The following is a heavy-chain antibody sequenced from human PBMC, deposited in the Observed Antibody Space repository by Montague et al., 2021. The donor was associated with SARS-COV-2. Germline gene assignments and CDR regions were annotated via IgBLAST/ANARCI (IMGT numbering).Heavy chain of an antibody. D-gene: IGHD3-22*01. CDR1: GGSFSGFY. Sequence: SETLSLTCAASGGSFSGFYWSWVRQSPGKGLEWIGDVNHSESTNYNPSLKGRVTISVDRSKNQFSLRLRSVTAADTAVYYCARGGGLYYESSGGLYYMDVRGEGTTVTVSS. V-gene: IGHV4-34*01. CDR3: ARGGGLYYESSGGLYYMDV. J-gene: IGHJ6*03. CDR2: VNHSEST.